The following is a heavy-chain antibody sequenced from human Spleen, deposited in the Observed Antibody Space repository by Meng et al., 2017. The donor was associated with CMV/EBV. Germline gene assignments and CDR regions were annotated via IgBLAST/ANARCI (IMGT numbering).Heavy chain of an antibody. D-gene: IGHD3-22*01. CDR1: AGSISSYGSF. V-gene: IGHV4-39*02. Sequence: SAGSISSYGSFWGWIRQPPGKGLEWIGMIYSSGGTHYNPSLKSRVIVSVDTSKKNFSLKLSSVTASDTAVYYCVRYYDRSGHHYFDNWGQGSLVTVSS. CDR3: VRYYDRSGHHYFDN. CDR2: IYSSGGT. J-gene: IGHJ4*02.